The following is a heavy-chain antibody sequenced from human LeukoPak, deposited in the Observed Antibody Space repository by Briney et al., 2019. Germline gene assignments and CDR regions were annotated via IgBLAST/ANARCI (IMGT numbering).Heavy chain of an antibody. CDR1: GGSISGSSYY. J-gene: IGHJ4*02. Sequence: PAETLSLTCSVSGGSISGSSYYWTWIRQPPGKGLEWIGNIYYRGTTYYNPSLKSRVTMSVDTSKSQFSLKVNSVTAADTAVYYCARLGGTRFFSDYWGQGTVVTVSS. D-gene: IGHD1-26*01. CDR2: IYYRGTT. CDR3: ARLGGTRFFSDY. V-gene: IGHV4-39*01.